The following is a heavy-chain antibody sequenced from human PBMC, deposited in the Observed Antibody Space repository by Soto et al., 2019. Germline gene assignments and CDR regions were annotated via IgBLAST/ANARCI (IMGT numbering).Heavy chain of an antibody. CDR3: ARDRSEQWLVRRSNYGMDV. D-gene: IGHD6-19*01. J-gene: IGHJ6*02. CDR1: GGTFSSYA. V-gene: IGHV1-69*13. CDR2: IIPIFGTA. Sequence: GASVKVSCKASGGTFSSYAISWVLQAPGQGLEWMGGIIPIFGTANYAQKFQGRVTITADESTSTAYMELSSLRSEDTAVYYCARDRSEQWLVRRSNYGMDVWGQGTTVTV.